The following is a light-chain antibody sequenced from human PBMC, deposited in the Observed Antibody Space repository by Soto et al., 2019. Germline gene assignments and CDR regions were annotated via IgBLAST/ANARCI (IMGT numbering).Light chain of an antibody. Sequence: DIQMTQSPSTLSASVGDRVTITCRASQSISRSLAWYQQKSGKAPKLLIYDASSLESGVPSRFSGSGFRTEFTLTISGLQPDDFATYYCQQYQSYFLTFGPGTTVDMK. CDR2: DAS. CDR3: QQYQSYFLT. V-gene: IGKV1-5*01. CDR1: QSISRS. J-gene: IGKJ3*01.